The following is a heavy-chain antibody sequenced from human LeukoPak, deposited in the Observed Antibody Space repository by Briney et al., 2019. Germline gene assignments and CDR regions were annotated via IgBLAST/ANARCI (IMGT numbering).Heavy chain of an antibody. CDR3: ASVLGHGDY. CDR2: ISWNSGSI. V-gene: IGHV3-9*01. D-gene: IGHD2/OR15-2a*01. J-gene: IGHJ4*02. Sequence: GESLRLSCAASGFTFDDYAMHWVRQAPGKGLEWVSGISWNSGSIGYADSVKGRFTISRDNAKNSLYLQMNSLRAEDTAVYYCASVLGHGDYWGQGTLVTVSS. CDR1: GFTFDDYA.